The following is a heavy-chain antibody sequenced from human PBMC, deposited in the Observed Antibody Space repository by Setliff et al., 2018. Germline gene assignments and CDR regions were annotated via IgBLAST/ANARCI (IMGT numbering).Heavy chain of an antibody. CDR1: GYTFARHW. V-gene: IGHV5-51*01. Sequence: PGESLKISCQGSGYTFARHWIAWVRQMPGKGPEWMAIIYPGDSETRYNPSFQGQVTISADKSINTAYLQWSSLKASDTAIYFCARRTGFAVAGFDHWGRGTLVTVSS. D-gene: IGHD6-19*01. J-gene: IGHJ4*01. CDR2: IYPGDSET. CDR3: ARRTGFAVAGFDH.